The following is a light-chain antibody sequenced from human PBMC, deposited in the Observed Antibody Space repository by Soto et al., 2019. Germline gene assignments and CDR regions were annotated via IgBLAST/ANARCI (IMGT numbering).Light chain of an antibody. V-gene: IGKV3-20*01. CDR1: QSVSSSY. Sequence: EIVLTQSPGTLSLSPGERATLSCRASQSVSSSYLAWYQQKPGQAPRLLIYGASSRATGIPDRFRGSGCGTDFTLTISRLEPEDFAVYFCQQYGNSPPNTFGQGTKVQIK. J-gene: IGKJ2*01. CDR3: QQYGNSPPNT. CDR2: GAS.